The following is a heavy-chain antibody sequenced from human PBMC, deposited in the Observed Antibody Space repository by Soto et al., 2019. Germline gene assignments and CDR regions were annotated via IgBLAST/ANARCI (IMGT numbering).Heavy chain of an antibody. V-gene: IGHV4-61*01. CDR2: IYSSGST. J-gene: IGHJ4*01. CDR3: ARDSLALFDF. CDR1: DGSVSSGSYY. D-gene: IGHD5-12*01. Sequence: PSETLSLTCTVSDGSVSSGSYYWTWIRQPPGKGLEWIGYIYSSGSTLYNPSLTSRVIISIDTSMNQFSLKLSSVTGADTSVYNCARDSLALFDFSGEGTVLTVP.